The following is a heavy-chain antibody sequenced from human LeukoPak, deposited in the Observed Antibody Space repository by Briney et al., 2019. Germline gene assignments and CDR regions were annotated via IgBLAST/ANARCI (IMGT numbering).Heavy chain of an antibody. J-gene: IGHJ6*02. V-gene: IGHV3-11*01. Sequence: GGSLRLSCAASGFTFSDYYISWIRQAPGKGLEWLSIVSSGGDITTYADSVKGRFTISRDNTRNLLFLQMNSLRAEDTAVYYCARDMDKLGDYYGMDVWGQGTTVVVSS. CDR2: VSSGGDIT. CDR1: GFTFSDYY. D-gene: IGHD3-16*01. CDR3: ARDMDKLGDYYGMDV.